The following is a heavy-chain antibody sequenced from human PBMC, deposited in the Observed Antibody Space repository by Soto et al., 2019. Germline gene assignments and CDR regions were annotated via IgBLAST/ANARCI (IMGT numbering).Heavy chain of an antibody. CDR3: ARNGQQWLVGSWFDP. Sequence: QVHLQQWGAGLLKPSETLSLTCAVYGDSFSRYYWSWIRQSPGRGLEWIGEINHSGSPNYNPSLSCRATISSDTSKNRFSLKLTSVTAADTAVYFCARNGQQWLVGSWFDPWGQGTLVTVSS. J-gene: IGHJ5*02. CDR1: GDSFSRYY. D-gene: IGHD6-19*01. V-gene: IGHV4-34*02. CDR2: INHSGSP.